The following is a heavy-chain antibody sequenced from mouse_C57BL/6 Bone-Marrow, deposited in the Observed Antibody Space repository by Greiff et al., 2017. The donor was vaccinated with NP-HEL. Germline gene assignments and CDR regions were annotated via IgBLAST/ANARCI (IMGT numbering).Heavy chain of an antibody. CDR3: ARWFSYYFDY. CDR1: GYTFTDYY. CDR2: IYPGSGNT. D-gene: IGHD2-2*01. V-gene: IGHV1-76*01. J-gene: IGHJ2*01. Sequence: QVQLQQSVAELVRPGASVKLSCKASGYTFTDYYINWVKQRPGQGLEWIARIYPGSGNTYYNEKFKGKATLTAEKSSSTAYMQLSSLTSEDSAVYFCARWFSYYFDYWGQGTTLTVSS.